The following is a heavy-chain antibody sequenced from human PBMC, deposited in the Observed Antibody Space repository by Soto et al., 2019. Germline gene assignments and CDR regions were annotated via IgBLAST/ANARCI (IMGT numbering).Heavy chain of an antibody. V-gene: IGHV5-51*01. J-gene: IGHJ6*02. CDR3: ARSDTIFGVAHYYYGMDV. D-gene: IGHD3-3*01. Sequence: GESLKISCKGSGYSFTSYWIGWVRQMPGKGLEWMGIIYPGDSDTRYSPSFQGQVTISADKSISTAYLQWSSLKASDTAMYYCARSDTIFGVAHYYYGMDVWGQRTTVTVSS. CDR1: GYSFTSYW. CDR2: IYPGDSDT.